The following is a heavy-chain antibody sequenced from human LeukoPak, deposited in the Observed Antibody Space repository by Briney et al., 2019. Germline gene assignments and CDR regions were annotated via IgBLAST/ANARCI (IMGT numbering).Heavy chain of an antibody. CDR3: ARDAPRYCTNGVCYKPLDF. CDR1: GGSISSSSYY. V-gene: IGHV4-39*07. D-gene: IGHD2-8*01. Sequence: PSETLSLTCTVSGGSISSSSYYWGWIRQPPGKGLEWIGSIYYSGSTYYNPWLKSRVTISVDTSKNQFSLKLSSVTAADTAVYYCARDAPRYCTNGVCYKPLDFWGQGTLVTVSS. J-gene: IGHJ4*02. CDR2: IYYSGST.